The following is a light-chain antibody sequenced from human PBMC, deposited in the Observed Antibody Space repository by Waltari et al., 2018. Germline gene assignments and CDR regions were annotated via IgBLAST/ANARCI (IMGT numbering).Light chain of an antibody. Sequence: QLVLTQSPSASASLGASVKLTCTLSSGHSSNVIAWLQQQPEKGPRYLMKVNSDGSHSKGDEIPDRFSDSTSGAERYLTISSVQPEDEADYYCQTGGHGTWVFGGGTKLTVL. J-gene: IGLJ3*02. CDR1: SGHSSNV. V-gene: IGLV4-69*01. CDR3: QTGGHGTWV. CDR2: VNSDGSH.